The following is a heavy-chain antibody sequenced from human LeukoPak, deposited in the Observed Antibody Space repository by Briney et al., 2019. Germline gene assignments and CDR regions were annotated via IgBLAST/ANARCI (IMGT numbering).Heavy chain of an antibody. J-gene: IGHJ3*02. Sequence: SETLSLTCAVSGGSISSSNWWSWVRQPPGKGLEWIGEIYHSGSTNYNPSLKSRVTISVDKSKNQFSLKLSSVTAADTAVYYCARDGYCGGDCYSGAFDIWGQGTMVTVSS. CDR3: ARDGYCGGDCYSGAFDI. V-gene: IGHV4-4*02. CDR2: IYHSGST. CDR1: GGSISSSNW. D-gene: IGHD2-21*02.